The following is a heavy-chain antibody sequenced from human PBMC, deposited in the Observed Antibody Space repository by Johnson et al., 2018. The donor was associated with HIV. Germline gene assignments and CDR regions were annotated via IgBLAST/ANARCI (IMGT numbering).Heavy chain of an antibody. CDR2: ISSNGAST. D-gene: IGHD6-19*01. Sequence: VLLVESGGGLVQPGGSLRLSCAASGFTFSRYTMHWVRQAPGKGLEYVSTISSNGASTYYANSVKGRFTISRDNAKNSLYLQMNSLRAEDTAVYYCAKDPGRQWLVMCAFDIWGQGTMVTVSS. CDR1: GFTFSRYT. V-gene: IGHV3-64*01. CDR3: AKDPGRQWLVMCAFDI. J-gene: IGHJ3*02.